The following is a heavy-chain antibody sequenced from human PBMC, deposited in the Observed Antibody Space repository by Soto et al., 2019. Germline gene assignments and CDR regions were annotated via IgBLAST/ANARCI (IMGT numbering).Heavy chain of an antibody. CDR1: GGCISSGGYY. V-gene: IGHV4-31*03. Sequence: SETLSLTCTVSGGCISSGGYYWSWIRQHPGKGLEWIGYIYYSGSTYYNPSLKSRVTISVDTSKNQFSLKLSSVTAADTAVYYCARDYYDSSGYSAWFDPWGQGTLVTVSS. J-gene: IGHJ5*02. CDR3: ARDYYDSSGYSAWFDP. CDR2: IYYSGST. D-gene: IGHD3-22*01.